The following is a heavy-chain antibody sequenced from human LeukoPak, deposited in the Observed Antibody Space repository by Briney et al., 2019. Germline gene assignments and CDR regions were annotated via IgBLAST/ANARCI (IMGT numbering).Heavy chain of an antibody. CDR3: ATDFGSGF. V-gene: IGHV1-46*01. Sequence: ASVKVSCKASGYTFTNYYIHWVRQAPGHGLEWLGISNPSGDSTNYAQKFQGRVTMTRDTSTSTVYMDLSSLRSEDTAVYYCATDFGSGFWGQGTLVTVSS. D-gene: IGHD5-12*01. J-gene: IGHJ4*02. CDR2: SNPSGDST. CDR1: GYTFTNYY.